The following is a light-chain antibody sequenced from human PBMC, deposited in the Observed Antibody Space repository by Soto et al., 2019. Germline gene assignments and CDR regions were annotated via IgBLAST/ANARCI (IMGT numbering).Light chain of an antibody. CDR1: TSDIGAYNY. Sequence: QSALTQPASVSGSPGQSITFSCTGTTSDIGAYNYVSWYQHHPGKAPKLLIYDVTARPSGVSDRFSGSKSGTTASLTISGLQAEYEADYFCSSYTTINTVVLFGGGTKLTVL. V-gene: IGLV2-14*03. J-gene: IGLJ3*02. CDR2: DVT. CDR3: SSYTTINTVVL.